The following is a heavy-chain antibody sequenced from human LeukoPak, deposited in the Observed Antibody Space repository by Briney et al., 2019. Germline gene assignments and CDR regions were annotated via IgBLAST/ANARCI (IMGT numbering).Heavy chain of an antibody. CDR1: GFTFNNYW. CDR2: IDSDGSGT. D-gene: IGHD2-2*01. CDR3: ARDFKFESTTCCYYMDV. V-gene: IGHV3-74*01. J-gene: IGHJ6*03. Sequence: GGSLRLSCVASGFTFNNYWLHWVRQAPGEGLVWVSRIDSDGSGTSYADSVKGRFTISRDNAKNTLYLQMNSLRAEDTAVYYCARDFKFESTTCCYYMDVWGKGTTVTVSS.